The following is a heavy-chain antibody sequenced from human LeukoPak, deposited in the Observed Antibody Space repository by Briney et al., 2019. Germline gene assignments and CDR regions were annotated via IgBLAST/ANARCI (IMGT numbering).Heavy chain of an antibody. J-gene: IGHJ5*02. V-gene: IGHV4-34*01. Sequence: SETLSLTCAVYGGSFSGYYWSWIRQPPGKGLEWIGEINHSGSTNYNPSLKSRVTISVDTSKNQFSLKLSSVTAADTAVYYCARAAIGYSYGPNWFDPWGQGTLVTVSS. CDR2: INHSGST. D-gene: IGHD5-18*01. CDR3: ARAAIGYSYGPNWFDP. CDR1: GGSFSGYY.